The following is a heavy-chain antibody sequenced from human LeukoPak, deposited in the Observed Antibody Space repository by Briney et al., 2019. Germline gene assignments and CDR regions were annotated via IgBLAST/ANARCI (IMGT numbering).Heavy chain of an antibody. CDR1: GFTFSSYA. CDR3: ARDMGAPRGKTGSYYFDY. CDR2: ISGSGGST. Sequence: GGSLRLSCAASGFTFSSYAMSWVRQAPGKGLEWVSAISGSGGSTYYADSVKGRFTISRDNSKNTLYLQMNSLRAEDTAVYYCARDMGAPRGKTGSYYFDYWGQGTLVTVSS. J-gene: IGHJ4*02. D-gene: IGHD1-26*01. V-gene: IGHV3-23*01.